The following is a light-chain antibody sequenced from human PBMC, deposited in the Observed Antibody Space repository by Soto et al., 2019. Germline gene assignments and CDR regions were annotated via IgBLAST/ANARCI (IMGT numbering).Light chain of an antibody. J-gene: IGLJ3*02. V-gene: IGLV2-14*01. CDR2: EVT. Sequence: QSVLTQPASVSGSPGQSITISCTGASSDVGDYNYVSWYQEHPGQVPKLIIFEVTTRPSGVSDRFSGSRSGNTASLTISGLQAEDEADYYCLSHTGSRTLSGGGTKVTVL. CDR3: LSHTGSRTL. CDR1: SSDVGDYNY.